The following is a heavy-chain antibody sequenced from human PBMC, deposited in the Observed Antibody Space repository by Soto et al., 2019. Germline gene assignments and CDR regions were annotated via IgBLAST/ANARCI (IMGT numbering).Heavy chain of an antibody. J-gene: IGHJ4*02. D-gene: IGHD1-26*01. Sequence: QVQLVQSGAEVKMPGASVKVSCKASGYTFSDYGINWVRQATGQGLEWMGWMNPKSGDTVYAQKFQGRVSMTRATSISTAYMGLNSLKSEDTAVYFCARGGYSVVGATAYWGQGTLVTVSS. CDR2: MNPKSGDT. CDR1: GYTFSDYG. V-gene: IGHV1-8*01. CDR3: ARGGYSVVGATAY.